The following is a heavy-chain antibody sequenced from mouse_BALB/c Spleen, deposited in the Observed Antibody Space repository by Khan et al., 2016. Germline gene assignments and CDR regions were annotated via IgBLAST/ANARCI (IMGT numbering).Heavy chain of an antibody. Sequence: QVQLQQPGPGLVQPSQSLSITCTVAGFSLTHYGVHWVRQSPGKGLEWLGVVWSGGSTDYNAAFISRLSISKDNSKSQVFFKMNSLQADDTAIYCCAKNGGYDVDVGVWGAGTTVTVSS. J-gene: IGHJ1*01. V-gene: IGHV2-4-1*01. D-gene: IGHD2-14*01. CDR1: GFSLTHYG. CDR3: AKNGGYDVDVGV. CDR2: VWSGGST.